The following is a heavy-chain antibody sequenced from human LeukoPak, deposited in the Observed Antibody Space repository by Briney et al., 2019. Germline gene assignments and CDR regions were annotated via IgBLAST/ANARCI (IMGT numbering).Heavy chain of an antibody. CDR1: GFTFSSYA. CDR2: ISGSGGST. D-gene: IGHD2-2*02. CDR3: ARGYCSTTSCYNDY. J-gene: IGHJ4*02. V-gene: IGHV3-23*01. Sequence: PGGSLRLSCAASGFTFSSYAMSWVRQAPEKGLEWVSVISGSGGSTYYADSVKGRFTISRDNSKNSLYLQMNSLRAEDTALYYCARGYCSTTSCYNDYWGQGTLVTVSS.